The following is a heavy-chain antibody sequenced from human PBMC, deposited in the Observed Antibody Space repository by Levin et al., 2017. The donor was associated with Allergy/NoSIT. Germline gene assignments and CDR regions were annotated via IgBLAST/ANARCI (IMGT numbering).Heavy chain of an antibody. CDR1: GYTFTDYH. CDR3: VRGYCCTSTCNPAGWYDP. V-gene: IGHV1-2*02. D-gene: IGHD2-8*01. J-gene: IGHJ5*02. CDR2: INTNTGAT. Sequence: ASVKVSCKASGYTFTDYHVHWVRRAPGQGLEWMGRINTNTGATQYAQKFQGRVSMTRDTSISTVYMEVNSLRDDDTATFFCVRGYCCTSTCNPAGWYDPWGQGTLVTVSS.